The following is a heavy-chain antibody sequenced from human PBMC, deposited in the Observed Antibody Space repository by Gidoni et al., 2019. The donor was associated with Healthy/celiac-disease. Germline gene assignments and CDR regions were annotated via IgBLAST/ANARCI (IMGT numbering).Heavy chain of an antibody. V-gene: IGHV1-18*01. Sequence: QVQLVQSGAEVQNPGASVKVSCKASGYTFTSYGISWVRQAPGKGLEWMGWISAYNGNTNYAQKLQGRVTMTTDTSTSTAYMELRSLRSDDTAVYYCARDGSSWRTYAYFDYWGQGTLVTVSS. CDR2: ISAYNGNT. CDR3: ARDGSSWRTYAYFDY. J-gene: IGHJ4*02. D-gene: IGHD6-13*01. CDR1: GYTFTSYG.